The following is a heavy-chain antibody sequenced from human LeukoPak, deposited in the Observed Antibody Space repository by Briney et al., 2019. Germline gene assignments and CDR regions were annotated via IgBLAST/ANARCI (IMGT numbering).Heavy chain of an antibody. Sequence: SETLSLTCAVYGGSFSGYYWSLIRQPPGKGLEWIGEINHSGSTNYNPSLKSRVTISVDTSKNQFSLKLSSVTAADTAVYYCARHLQGSSSWDYDYWGQGTLVTVSS. V-gene: IGHV4-34*01. J-gene: IGHJ4*02. D-gene: IGHD6-13*01. CDR1: GGSFSGYY. CDR2: INHSGST. CDR3: ARHLQGSSSWDYDY.